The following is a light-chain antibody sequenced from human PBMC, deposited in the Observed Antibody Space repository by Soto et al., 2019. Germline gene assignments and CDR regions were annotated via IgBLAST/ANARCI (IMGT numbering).Light chain of an antibody. CDR2: GAS. Sequence: EIVLTQSPGTLSLSPGERATLSCRASQSVTSNSLAWYQQKPGQAPRLLIYGASSRATGIPDRFSGNGSGTDFTLTISRLEPEDFATYYCQQYHTYRTFGQGTKVGIK. CDR3: QQYHTYRT. V-gene: IGKV3-20*01. CDR1: QSVTSNS. J-gene: IGKJ1*01.